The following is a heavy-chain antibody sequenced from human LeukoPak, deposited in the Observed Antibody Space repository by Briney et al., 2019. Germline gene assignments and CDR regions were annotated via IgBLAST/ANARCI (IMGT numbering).Heavy chain of an antibody. Sequence: GGSLRLSCAASGFTFDDFAMHWVRQAPGKGLEWVSLISGDGGTTYYTDSVKGRFTISRDNSNSSLYLQMNSLRAEDSALYYCAKDRRRGQLWSQTDSWGQGTLVTVSS. CDR1: GFTFDDFA. V-gene: IGHV3-43*02. J-gene: IGHJ4*02. CDR3: AKDRRRGQLWSQTDS. CDR2: ISGDGGTT. D-gene: IGHD1-1*01.